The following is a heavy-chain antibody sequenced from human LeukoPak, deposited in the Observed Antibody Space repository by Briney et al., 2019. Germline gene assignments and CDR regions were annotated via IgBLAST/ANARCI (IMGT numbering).Heavy chain of an antibody. D-gene: IGHD6-6*01. CDR3: ARGPSFGSSSRFDY. CDR2: ISYSGNT. Sequence: PSETLSLTCTVSGGSISSGGDYWTWIRQHPGKGLEWIGYISYSGNTYYNPVLRSRLTISLDTSKSQFPLKVSSVTAADTAIYYCARGPSFGSSSRFDYWGQGTLVTVSS. V-gene: IGHV4-31*03. J-gene: IGHJ4*02. CDR1: GGSISSGGDY.